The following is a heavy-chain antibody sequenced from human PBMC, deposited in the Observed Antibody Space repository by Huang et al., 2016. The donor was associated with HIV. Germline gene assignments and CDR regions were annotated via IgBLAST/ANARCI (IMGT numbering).Heavy chain of an antibody. Sequence: QVQLRESGPGLVKPSQILSLTCTVSGGSINSHYWSWVRQPPGKGLEWIGSISYSGSPNANPSLKGRVAMSGDTAKQQFSLKLSSRTAADTAVYYWARGALVGRIVNQYYRDVWGRGTT. V-gene: IGHV4-59*11. CDR2: ISYSGSP. CDR1: GGSINSHY. CDR3: ARGALVGRIVNQYYRDV. J-gene: IGHJ6*03. D-gene: IGHD3-22*01.